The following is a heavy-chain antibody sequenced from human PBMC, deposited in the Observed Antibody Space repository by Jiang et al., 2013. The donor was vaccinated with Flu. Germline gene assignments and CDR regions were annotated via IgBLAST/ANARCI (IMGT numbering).Heavy chain of an antibody. J-gene: IGHJ5*02. CDR1: GYTFTGYY. D-gene: IGHD2-2*02. Sequence: KVSCKASGYTFTGYYMHWVRQAPGQGLEWMGWINPNSGGTNYAQKFQGRVTMTRDTSISTAYMELSRLRSDDTAVYYCARGTTGYCSSTSCYRGWFDPWGQGTLVTVSS. CDR3: ARGTTGYCSSTSCYRGWFDP. V-gene: IGHV1-2*02. CDR2: INPNSGGT.